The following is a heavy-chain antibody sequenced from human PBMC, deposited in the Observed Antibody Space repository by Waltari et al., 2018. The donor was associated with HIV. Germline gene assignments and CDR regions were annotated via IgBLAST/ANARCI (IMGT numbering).Heavy chain of an antibody. CDR2: ISSNGGST. D-gene: IGHD1-7*01. CDR1: GFTFSSYA. Sequence: EVQLVESGGGLVQPGGSLRLSCAASGFTFSSYAMHWVRQAPGKGLEYVSAISSNGGSTYYANSVKGRFTISRDNSKNTLYLQMGSLRAEDMAVYYCARSGTTRPLYYYYGMDVWGQGTTVTVSS. CDR3: ARSGTTRPLYYYYGMDV. J-gene: IGHJ6*02. V-gene: IGHV3-64*01.